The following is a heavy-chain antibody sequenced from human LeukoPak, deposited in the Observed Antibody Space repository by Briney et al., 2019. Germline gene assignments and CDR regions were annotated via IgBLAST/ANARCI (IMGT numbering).Heavy chain of an antibody. D-gene: IGHD6-13*01. Sequence: PGGSLRLSCAASVFTFSSYGMHWVRQAPGKGLGRVAFIRYDGSNKYYADSVKGRFTISRDNSKNTLYLQMNSLRAEDTAVYYCAKDKTAAGRPPTNLDYWGQGTLVTVSS. CDR3: AKDKTAAGRPPTNLDY. J-gene: IGHJ4*02. CDR2: IRYDGSNK. CDR1: VFTFSSYG. V-gene: IGHV3-30*02.